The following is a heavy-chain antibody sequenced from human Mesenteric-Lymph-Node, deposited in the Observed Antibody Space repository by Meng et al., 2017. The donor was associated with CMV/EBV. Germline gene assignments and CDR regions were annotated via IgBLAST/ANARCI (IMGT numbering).Heavy chain of an antibody. D-gene: IGHD2-15*01. CDR3: ARGYCSGGTCWKFDL. Sequence: SGYRFATCLIAWVRQMPGKGLEWMWIIYPGDSDTTYSPSFQGQVTISADKSISTAYLQWSSLKASDTAMYYCARGYCSGGTCWKFDLWGRGTLVTVSS. V-gene: IGHV5-51*01. CDR1: GYRFATCL. CDR2: IYPGDSDT. J-gene: IGHJ2*01.